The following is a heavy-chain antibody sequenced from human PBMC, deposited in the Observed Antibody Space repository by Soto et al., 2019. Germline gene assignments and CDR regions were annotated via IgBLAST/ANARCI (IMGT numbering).Heavy chain of an antibody. J-gene: IGHJ4*02. Sequence: GGSLRLSCAASGFTFSSYGMHWVRQAPGKGLEWVAVISYDGSNKYYADSVKGRFTISRDNSKNTLYLQMNSLRAEDTAVYYCAKDRGQQLFIDYWGQGTLVTVSS. CDR3: AKDRGQQLFIDY. CDR2: ISYDGSNK. CDR1: GFTFSSYG. D-gene: IGHD6-13*01. V-gene: IGHV3-30*18.